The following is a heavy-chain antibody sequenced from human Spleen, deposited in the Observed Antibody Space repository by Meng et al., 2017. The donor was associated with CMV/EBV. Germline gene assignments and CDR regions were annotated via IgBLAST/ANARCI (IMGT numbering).Heavy chain of an antibody. D-gene: IGHD3-10*01. V-gene: IGHV3-30*04. Sequence: GGSLRLSCAASGFTFSSYTMHWVRQAPGKGLEWVAVISYDGGNKYYADSVKGRFTISRDNSKNTLYLQMNSLRAEDTALYYCAKDRPASHKGSPGEGWFDPWGQGTLVTVSS. CDR1: GFTFSSYT. CDR2: ISYDGGNK. CDR3: AKDRPASHKGSPGEGWFDP. J-gene: IGHJ5*02.